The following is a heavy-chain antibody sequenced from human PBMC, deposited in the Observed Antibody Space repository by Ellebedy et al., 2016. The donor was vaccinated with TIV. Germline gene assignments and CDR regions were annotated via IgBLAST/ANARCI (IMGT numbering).Heavy chain of an antibody. D-gene: IGHD6-13*01. J-gene: IGHJ4*02. CDR3: ARVRDNSWYY. CDR2: MNPNSGNT. V-gene: IGHV1-8*03. CDR1: VYTFTSYD. Sequence: ASVKVSCMASVYTFTSYDIHWVRQATGQGLEWMGWMNPNSGNTGYAQKFQGRVTITRNTSISTAYMELSSLRSEDTAVYYCARVRDNSWYYWGQGTLVTVSS.